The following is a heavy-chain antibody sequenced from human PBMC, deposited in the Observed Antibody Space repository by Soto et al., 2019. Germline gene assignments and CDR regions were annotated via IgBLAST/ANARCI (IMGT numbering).Heavy chain of an antibody. CDR2: IFYSGST. J-gene: IGHJ4*02. V-gene: IGHV4-59*01. Sequence: PSETLSLTCTVSGDSISHYYWSWIWQPPGRGLEWVGYIFYSGSTNYNPSLKSRVTISVDTSKNQFALKLRSVTAADTATYYCARIKRGYSYGSIIEVWAQGTVVTVSS. CDR3: ARIKRGYSYGSIIEV. CDR1: GDSISHYY. D-gene: IGHD5-18*01.